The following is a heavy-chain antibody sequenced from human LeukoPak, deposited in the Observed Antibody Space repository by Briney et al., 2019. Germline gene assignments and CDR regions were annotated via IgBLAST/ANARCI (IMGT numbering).Heavy chain of an antibody. J-gene: IGHJ6*02. CDR1: GFTFSSYA. V-gene: IGHV3-23*01. Sequence: PGGSPRLSCAASGFTFSSYAMSWVRQAPGKGLEWVSAISGSGGSTYYADSVKGRFTISRDNSKNTLYLQMNSLRAEDTAVYYCAKDGYSSGWEPLFYYYYGMDVWGQGTTVTVSS. D-gene: IGHD6-19*01. CDR3: AKDGYSSGWEPLFYYYYGMDV. CDR2: ISGSGGST.